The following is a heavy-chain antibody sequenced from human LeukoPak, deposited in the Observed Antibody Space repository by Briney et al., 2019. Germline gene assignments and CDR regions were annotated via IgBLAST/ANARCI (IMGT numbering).Heavy chain of an antibody. Sequence: SETLSLTCTVSGGSISSYYWSWIRQPPGKGLEWIGSIYYSGSTYYNPSLKSRVTISVDTSKNQFSLKLSSVTAADTAVYYCASGYGSGSSVDYWGQGTLVTVSS. CDR2: IYYSGST. J-gene: IGHJ4*02. CDR1: GGSISSYY. V-gene: IGHV4-59*12. D-gene: IGHD3-10*01. CDR3: ASGYGSGSSVDY.